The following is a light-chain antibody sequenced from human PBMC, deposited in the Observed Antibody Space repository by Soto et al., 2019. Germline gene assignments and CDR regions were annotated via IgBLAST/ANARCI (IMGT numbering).Light chain of an antibody. J-gene: IGLJ2*01. CDR2: GNS. CDR1: SSNIGAGYD. Sequence: QSALTQPPSVSGAPGQRVTISCTGSSSNIGAGYDVHWYQQLPGTAPKLLIYGNSNRPSGVPDRFSGSKSGTSASLAITGLQAEDEADYYCQSYDSSLSAVIFAGGTKLTVL. V-gene: IGLV1-40*01. CDR3: QSYDSSLSAVI.